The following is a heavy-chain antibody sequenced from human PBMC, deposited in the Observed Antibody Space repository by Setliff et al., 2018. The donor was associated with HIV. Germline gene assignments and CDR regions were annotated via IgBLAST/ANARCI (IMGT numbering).Heavy chain of an antibody. D-gene: IGHD1-26*01. CDR3: ASGTPFDGFDM. CDR1: GGSMSTHY. Sequence: SETLSLTCKVSGGSMSTHYWSWIRQTPGKGLEWIGHIYTTWSTHYNPSLRSRVTISIDTSKSHFSLRLKSVTAADTALYYCASGTPFDGFDMWGQVTMVTVSS. CDR2: IYTTWST. J-gene: IGHJ3*02. V-gene: IGHV4-59*11.